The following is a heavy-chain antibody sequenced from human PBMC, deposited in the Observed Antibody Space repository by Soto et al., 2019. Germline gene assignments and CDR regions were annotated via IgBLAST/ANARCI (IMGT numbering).Heavy chain of an antibody. CDR1: GFTFSNAW. Sequence: GGSLRLSCAASGFTFSNAWMSWVRQAPGKGLEWVGRIKSKTDGGTTDYAAPVKGRFTISRDDSKNTLYLQMNSLKTEDTAVYYCTTDLREPLWFGELLLGDWFDPWGQGTLVTVSS. V-gene: IGHV3-15*01. J-gene: IGHJ5*02. CDR3: TTDLREPLWFGELLLGDWFDP. CDR2: IKSKTDGGTT. D-gene: IGHD3-10*01.